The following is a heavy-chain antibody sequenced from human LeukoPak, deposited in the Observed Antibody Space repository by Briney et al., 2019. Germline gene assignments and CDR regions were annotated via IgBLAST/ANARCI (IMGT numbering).Heavy chain of an antibody. CDR2: INHSGST. J-gene: IGHJ4*02. CDR1: GGSFSGYY. Sequence: SETLSLTCAVYGGSFSGYYWSWIRQPPGKGLEWIGEINHSGSTNYNPSLKSRVTISVDTSKNQFSLKLSSLTAADTAVYYCAADFAYWGQGTLVTVSS. CDR3: AADFAY. V-gene: IGHV4-34*01. D-gene: IGHD3-3*01.